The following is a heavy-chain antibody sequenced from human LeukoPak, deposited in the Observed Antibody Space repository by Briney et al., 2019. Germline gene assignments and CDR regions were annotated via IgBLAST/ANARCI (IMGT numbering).Heavy chain of an antibody. D-gene: IGHD5-24*01. J-gene: IGHJ4*02. CDR2: IYPGDSDT. CDR1: GYSFTSYW. V-gene: IGHV5-51*01. CDR3: ATSFVEMATIHPYYFDY. Sequence: GESLQISCKGSGYSFTSYWIGWVRQMPGKGLEWMGIIYPGDSDTRYSPSFQGQVTISADKSISTAYLQWSSLKASDTAMYYCATSFVEMATIHPYYFDYWGQGTLVTVSS.